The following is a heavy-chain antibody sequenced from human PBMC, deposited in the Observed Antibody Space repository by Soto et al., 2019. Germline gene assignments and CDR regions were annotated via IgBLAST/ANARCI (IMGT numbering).Heavy chain of an antibody. Sequence: PSETLSLTCAFYVGSFSGYYWRWIRQPPGKGLEWIGEINHSGSTNYNPSLKSRVTISVDTSKNQFSLKLSSVTAVDTAVYYCARGRANYYGSGSYYMAWGQGTLVTVSS. CDR1: VGSFSGYY. D-gene: IGHD3-10*01. V-gene: IGHV4-34*01. J-gene: IGHJ5*02. CDR2: INHSGST. CDR3: ARGRANYYGSGSYYMA.